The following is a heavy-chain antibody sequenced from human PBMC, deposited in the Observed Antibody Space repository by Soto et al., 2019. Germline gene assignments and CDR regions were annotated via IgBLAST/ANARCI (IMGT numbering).Heavy chain of an antibody. CDR3: ARAIVVVPAAMGYFDY. D-gene: IGHD2-2*01. Sequence: SETLSLTCTVSGGSISSGGYYWSWIRQHPGKGLEWIGYIYYSGSTYYNPSLKSRVTISVDTSKNQFSLKLSSVTAADTAVYYCARAIVVVPAAMGYFDYWGQGTLVTVSS. V-gene: IGHV4-31*03. CDR1: GGSISSGGYY. J-gene: IGHJ4*02. CDR2: IYYSGST.